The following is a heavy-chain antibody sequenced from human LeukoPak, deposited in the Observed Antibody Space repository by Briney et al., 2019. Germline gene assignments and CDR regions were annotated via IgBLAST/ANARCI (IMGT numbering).Heavy chain of an antibody. CDR3: ARDQRADHYDNTGGIDY. V-gene: IGHV4-59*11. Sequence: SETLSLTCTVSGGSMSSHYWTWVRQPPGKGLEWIGYISDTGSTNYDPSLKRRVTISLDTSKRQFSLNLTSVTATDTAVYYCARDQRADHYDNTGGIDYWGQGTLVTVSS. J-gene: IGHJ4*02. D-gene: IGHD3-22*01. CDR2: ISDTGST. CDR1: GGSMSSHY.